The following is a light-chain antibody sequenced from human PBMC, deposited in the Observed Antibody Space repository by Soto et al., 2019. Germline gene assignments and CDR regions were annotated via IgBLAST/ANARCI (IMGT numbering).Light chain of an antibody. CDR3: QQYGSPPIT. CDR2: GAS. J-gene: IGKJ1*01. Sequence: DIVMTQSPGTLSVSPGESAILSCRASQSVRTNLALYRQKPGQSPRLLIYGASTRATGIPARFSGSGSGTDFTLTISRLEPEDFAVYYCQQYGSPPITFGQGTKVDI. V-gene: IGKV3-15*01. CDR1: QSVRTN.